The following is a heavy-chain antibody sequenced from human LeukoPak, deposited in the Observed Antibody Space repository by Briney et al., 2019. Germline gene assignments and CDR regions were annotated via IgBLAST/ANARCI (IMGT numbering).Heavy chain of an antibody. J-gene: IGHJ4*02. CDR2: IWYDGSDK. D-gene: IGHD3-3*01. CDR1: GFTLSSYD. CDR3: ARKWSGSCFDY. Sequence: PGRSLRLSCAASGFTLSSYDMHWVRQAPGKGLEWVAVIWYDGSDKYYADSVKGRFTISRDNSKNTLYLQMNSLRAEDTAVYYCARKWSGSCFDYWGQGTLVTVSS. V-gene: IGHV3-33*01.